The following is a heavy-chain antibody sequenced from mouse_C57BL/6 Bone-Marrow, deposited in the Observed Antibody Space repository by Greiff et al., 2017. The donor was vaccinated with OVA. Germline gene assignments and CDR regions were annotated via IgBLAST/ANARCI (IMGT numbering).Heavy chain of an antibody. CDR1: GFTFSDYY. CDR3: ARQGAVVDDWYFDV. J-gene: IGHJ1*03. D-gene: IGHD1-1*01. CDR2: ISNGGGST. Sequence: EVKLMESGGGLVQPGGSLKLSCAASGFTFSDYYMYWVRQTPEKRLEWVAYISNGGGSTYYPDTVKGRFTISRDNAKNTLYLQMSRLKSEDTAMYYWARQGAVVDDWYFDVWGTGTTVTVSS. V-gene: IGHV5-12*01.